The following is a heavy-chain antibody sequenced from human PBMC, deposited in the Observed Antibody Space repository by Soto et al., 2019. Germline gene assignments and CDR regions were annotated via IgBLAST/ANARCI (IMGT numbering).Heavy chain of an antibody. CDR2: ISYDGSNK. J-gene: IGHJ4*02. CDR1: GVMLSSCV. CDR3: ARDGYGDDYFDY. D-gene: IGHD4-17*01. Sequence: LRVSNGASGVMLSSCVMHWVRQAPGKGLEWVAVISYDGSNKYYADSVKGRFTISRDNSKNTLYLQMNSLRAEDTAVYYCARDGYGDDYFDYWGQGP. V-gene: IGHV3-30-3*01.